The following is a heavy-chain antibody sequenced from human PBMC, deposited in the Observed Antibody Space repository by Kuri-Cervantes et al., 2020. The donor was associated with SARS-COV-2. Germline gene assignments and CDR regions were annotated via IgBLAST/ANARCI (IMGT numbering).Heavy chain of an antibody. D-gene: IGHD4-23*01. Sequence: SVKVSCKASGGTFSSYTISWVRQAPGQGLEWMGGIIPIFGTANYAQKFQGRVTITADKSTSTAYMELSSLRSEDTAVYYCASFGSVYGGNSGNAFDIWGQGTMVTVSS. V-gene: IGHV1-69*06. CDR3: ASFGSVYGGNSGNAFDI. CDR2: IIPIFGTA. CDR1: GGTFSSYT. J-gene: IGHJ3*02.